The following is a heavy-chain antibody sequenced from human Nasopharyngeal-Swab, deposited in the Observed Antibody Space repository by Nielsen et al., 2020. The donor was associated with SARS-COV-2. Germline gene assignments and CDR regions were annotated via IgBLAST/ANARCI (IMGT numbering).Heavy chain of an antibody. CDR2: ISYDGNNK. CDR3: AKVRDGYNQGFDY. D-gene: IGHD5-24*01. CDR1: GFTFSSFD. V-gene: IGHV3-30*18. Sequence: GESLKISCAASGFTFSSFDMHWVRQALGKGLEWVAVISYDGNNKYYADSVKGRFTISRDNSKNTLYLQMDSLRAEDTAVYYCAKVRDGYNQGFDYWGQGTLVTVSS. J-gene: IGHJ4*02.